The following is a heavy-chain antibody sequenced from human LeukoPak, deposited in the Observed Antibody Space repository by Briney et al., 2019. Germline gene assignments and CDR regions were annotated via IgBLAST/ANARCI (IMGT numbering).Heavy chain of an antibody. V-gene: IGHV4-59*01. CDR1: AGSIISYY. Sequence: SETLSLTCTVSAGSIISYYWNWIRQPPGKELEGIGYIYYSGITNYNPSLNSRVTISVDTSKNQFSLKLTSVTPEDTDPYYLSRDHSRGYYYYYYYYMDVWGKGTTVTVSS. CDR3: SRDHSRGYYYYYYYYMDV. CDR2: IYYSGIT. J-gene: IGHJ6*03. D-gene: IGHD3-22*01.